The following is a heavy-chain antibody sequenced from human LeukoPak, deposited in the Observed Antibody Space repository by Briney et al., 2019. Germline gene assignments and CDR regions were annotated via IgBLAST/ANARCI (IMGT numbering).Heavy chain of an antibody. V-gene: IGHV3-48*01. Sequence: GGSLRLSCAASGFTFSSYSMNWVRQAPGKGLEWVSYISSSSSTIYYAYSVKGRFTISRDNAKNSLYLQMNSLRAEDTAVYYCARGGGVITPLDAFDIWGQGTMVTVSS. CDR2: ISSSSSTI. CDR3: ARGGGVITPLDAFDI. CDR1: GFTFSSYS. D-gene: IGHD3-22*01. J-gene: IGHJ3*02.